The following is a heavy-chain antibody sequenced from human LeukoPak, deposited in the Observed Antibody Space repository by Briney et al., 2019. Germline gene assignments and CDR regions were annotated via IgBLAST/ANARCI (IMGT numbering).Heavy chain of an antibody. CDR2: INSSSSTI. V-gene: IGHV3-48*01. CDR1: GFTFSYYS. J-gene: IGHJ4*02. Sequence: GGSLRLSCAASGFTFSYYSMNWVRQAPGKGLEWVSYINSSSSTIYYADSVKGRFTISRDNAKNSLYLQMNSLRAEDTAVYYCARGGYCSSTRCLREFDYWGQGTLVTVSS. CDR3: ARGGYCSSTRCLREFDY. D-gene: IGHD2-2*01.